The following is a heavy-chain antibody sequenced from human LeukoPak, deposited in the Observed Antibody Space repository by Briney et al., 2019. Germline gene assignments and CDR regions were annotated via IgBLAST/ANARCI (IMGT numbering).Heavy chain of an antibody. CDR3: ARGRPRRASFDY. V-gene: IGHV4-34*01. J-gene: IGHJ4*02. Sequence: PSETLSLTCAVYGGSFSGYYWSWIRQPPGKGLEWIGEINHSGSTNYNPSLKSRVTISVDTSKNQFSLKLSSVTAADTAVYYCARGRPRRASFDYWGQGTLVTVSS. D-gene: IGHD3-16*01. CDR2: INHSGST. CDR1: GGSFSGYY.